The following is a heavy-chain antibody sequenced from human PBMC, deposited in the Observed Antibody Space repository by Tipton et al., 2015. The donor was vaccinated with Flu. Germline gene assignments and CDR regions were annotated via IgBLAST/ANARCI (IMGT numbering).Heavy chain of an antibody. Sequence: QVQLVQSGAEVKKPGASVRVSCKASGYTFSDYGITWLRQAPGQGLEYMGWVSGHNGNTNYTQKFQGRVTMTTDTSTNTAYMELRSLKSDDTAVYYCARDEHIYGCLGLWGRGTLVTVSS. J-gene: IGHJ2*01. CDR1: GYTFSDYG. CDR3: ARDEHIYGCLGL. D-gene: IGHD2/OR15-2a*01. V-gene: IGHV1-18*01. CDR2: VSGHNGNT.